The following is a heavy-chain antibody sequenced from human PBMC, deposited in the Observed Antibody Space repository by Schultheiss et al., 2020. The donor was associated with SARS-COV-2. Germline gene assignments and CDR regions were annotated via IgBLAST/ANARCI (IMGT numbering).Heavy chain of an antibody. D-gene: IGHD4-23*01. CDR2: IIPIFGTA. CDR1: GYTFTSYY. V-gene: IGHV1-69*06. Sequence: SVKVSCKASGYTFTSYYMHWVRQAPGQGLEWMGGIIPIFGTANYAQKFQGRVTITADKSTSTAYMELSSLRSEDTAVYYCARDLDYGGGWFDPWGQGTLVTVSS. CDR3: ARDLDYGGGWFDP. J-gene: IGHJ5*02.